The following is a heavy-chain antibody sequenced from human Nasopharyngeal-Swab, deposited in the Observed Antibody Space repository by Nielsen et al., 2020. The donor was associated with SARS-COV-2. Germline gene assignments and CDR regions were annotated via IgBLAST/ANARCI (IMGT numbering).Heavy chain of an antibody. D-gene: IGHD6-19*01. CDR2: IYYSGST. Sequence: SETLSLTCTVSGGSISSYYWSWIRQPPGKGLEWIGYIYYSGSTYYNPSLKSRVTISVDTSKNQFSLKLSSVTAADTAVYYCASRLGYSSGWAPLGYYYYGMDVWGQGTTVTVSS. CDR1: GGSISSYY. V-gene: IGHV4-59*04. CDR3: ASRLGYSSGWAPLGYYYYGMDV. J-gene: IGHJ6*02.